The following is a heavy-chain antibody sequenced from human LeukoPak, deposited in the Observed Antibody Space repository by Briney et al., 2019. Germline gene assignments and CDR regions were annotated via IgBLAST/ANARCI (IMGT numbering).Heavy chain of an antibody. CDR2: IYYSGST. J-gene: IGHJ4*02. CDR1: GGSISSGDYY. D-gene: IGHD5-24*01. V-gene: IGHV4-30-4*01. Sequence: PSQTLSLTCTVSGGSISSGDYYWSWIRQLPGKGLEWIGYIYYSGSTYYNPSLKSRVTISVDTSKNQFSLKLSSVTAADTAVYYCARVGRWLQLGEFDYWGQGTLVTVSS. CDR3: ARVGRWLQLGEFDY.